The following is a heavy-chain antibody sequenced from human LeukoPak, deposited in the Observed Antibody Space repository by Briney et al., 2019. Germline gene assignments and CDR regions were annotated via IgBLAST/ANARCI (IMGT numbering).Heavy chain of an antibody. J-gene: IGHJ4*02. CDR3: ARGYYYDSSGSDHFDY. V-gene: IGHV3-48*03. D-gene: IGHD3-22*01. CDR1: GFTFSSYE. CDR2: ISSSGDTI. Sequence: PGGSLRLSCAASGFTFSSYEMNWVRQAPGKGLEWVSSISSSGDTIYYADSVKGRFTISRDNAKNSLYLQINSLRADDTAVYYCARGYYYDSSGSDHFDYWGQGTLVTVSS.